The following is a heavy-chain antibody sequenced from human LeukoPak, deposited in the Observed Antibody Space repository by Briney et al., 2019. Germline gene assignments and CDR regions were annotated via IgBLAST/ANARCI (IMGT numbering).Heavy chain of an antibody. Sequence: GGSLRLSCAASGFTFSSYWMSWVRQAPGKGLEWVANIKQDGSEKYYVDSVKGRFTISRDNAKNSLYLQMNSLRAEDTAVYYCAREAIVGATTYFDYWGQGTLVTVSS. V-gene: IGHV3-7*01. CDR3: AREAIVGATTYFDY. CDR1: GFTFSSYW. CDR2: IKQDGSEK. D-gene: IGHD1-26*01. J-gene: IGHJ4*02.